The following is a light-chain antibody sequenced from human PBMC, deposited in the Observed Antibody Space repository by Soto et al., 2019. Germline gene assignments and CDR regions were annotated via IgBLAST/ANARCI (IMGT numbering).Light chain of an antibody. Sequence: QSVMTQPPSVSAAPGQKVTISCSASSSNIGGNSVSWYQQLPGTAPKLLIYDDNKRPSGIPDRFSGSKSGTSATLGITGFQTGDEADYYCGSWDSSLSAYVFGTGTKLTVL. CDR3: GSWDSSLSAYV. CDR2: DDN. J-gene: IGLJ1*01. V-gene: IGLV1-51*01. CDR1: SSNIGGNS.